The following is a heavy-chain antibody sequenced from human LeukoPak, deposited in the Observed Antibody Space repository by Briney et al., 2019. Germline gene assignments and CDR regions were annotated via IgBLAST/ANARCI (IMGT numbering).Heavy chain of an antibody. Sequence: GGSLRLSCAASGFTVSSNYMSWVRQAPGKGLEWVSVIYSGGSTYYADSVKGRFTISRDNSKNTLYLQMNSLRAEDTAVYYCVRDRRETMITFGGVMTAGWFDPWGQGTLVTVSS. CDR1: GFTVSSNY. J-gene: IGHJ5*02. V-gene: IGHV3-53*01. CDR2: IYSGGST. D-gene: IGHD3-16*01. CDR3: VRDRRETMITFGGVMTAGWFDP.